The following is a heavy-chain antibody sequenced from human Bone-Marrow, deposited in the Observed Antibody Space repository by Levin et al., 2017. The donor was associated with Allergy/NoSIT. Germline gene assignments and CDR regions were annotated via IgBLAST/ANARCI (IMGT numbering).Heavy chain of an antibody. J-gene: IGHJ5*02. CDR1: GGSISSGGYY. Sequence: SETLSLTCTVSGGSISSGGYYWSWIRQHPGKGLEWIGYIYYSGSTYYNPSLKSRVTISVDTSKNQFSLKLSSVTAADTAVYYCARDQSYGSATNWFDPWGQGTLVTVSS. D-gene: IGHD3-10*01. CDR3: ARDQSYGSATNWFDP. V-gene: IGHV4-31*03. CDR2: IYYSGST.